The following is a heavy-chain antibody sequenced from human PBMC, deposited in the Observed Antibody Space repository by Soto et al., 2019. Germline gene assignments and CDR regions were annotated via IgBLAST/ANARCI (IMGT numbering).Heavy chain of an antibody. V-gene: IGHV4-34*01. CDR1: GGSFSGYY. CDR3: ARVHRTIIAARSTYYYYYYYMDV. Sequence: QVQLQQWGAGLLKPSETLSLTCAVYGGSFSGYYWSWIRQPPGKGLEWIGEINHSGSTNYNPSLKSRVTISVATSKTQFSLKLSSVTAADTAVYYCARVHRTIIAARSTYYYYYYYMDVWGKGTTVTVSS. D-gene: IGHD6-6*01. J-gene: IGHJ6*03. CDR2: INHSGST.